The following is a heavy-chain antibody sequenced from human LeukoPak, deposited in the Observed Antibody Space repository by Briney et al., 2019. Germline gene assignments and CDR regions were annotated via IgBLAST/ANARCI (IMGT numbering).Heavy chain of an antibody. CDR3: ARTTSRGYFDY. CDR1: AFTFTDYY. J-gene: IGHJ4*02. Sequence: PGGSLRLSCAASAFTFTDYYMSWIRQAPGKGLEWISYISSSGTATSHADSVKGRFTISRDNAKNSLYLQMNSLRAEDTAVYYCARTTSRGYFDYWGQGTLVTVSS. V-gene: IGHV3-11*04. CDR2: ISSSGTAT. D-gene: IGHD3-10*01.